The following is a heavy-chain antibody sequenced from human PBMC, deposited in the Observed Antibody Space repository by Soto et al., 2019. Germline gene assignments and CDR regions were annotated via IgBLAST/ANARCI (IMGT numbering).Heavy chain of an antibody. Sequence: PSETLSLTCTVSGGSISSYYWSWIRQPPGKGLEWIGYIYYSGSTNYNPSLKSRVTISVDTSKNQFSLKLSSVTAADTAVYYCARETSSSSFDYWGQGTLVTVSS. D-gene: IGHD6-6*01. CDR1: GGSISSYY. V-gene: IGHV4-59*01. J-gene: IGHJ4*02. CDR3: ARETSSSSFDY. CDR2: IYYSGST.